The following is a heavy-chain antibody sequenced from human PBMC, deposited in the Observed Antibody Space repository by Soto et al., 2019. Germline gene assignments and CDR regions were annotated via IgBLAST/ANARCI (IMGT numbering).Heavy chain of an antibody. CDR2: ISPMFGAA. V-gene: IGHV1-69*19. Sequence: QVQLVQSGAEMKKPGSSVKVSCQSSGGTFNTYAMNWVRQAPGQGPEWMGDISPMFGAANYAPKFQGRVIITADESTCKSYMQLSSLTSEDTALYFCAREVQVHTPAFVYGGQGTLVTVSS. D-gene: IGHD3-10*01. CDR1: GGTFNTYA. CDR3: AREVQVHTPAFVY. J-gene: IGHJ4*02.